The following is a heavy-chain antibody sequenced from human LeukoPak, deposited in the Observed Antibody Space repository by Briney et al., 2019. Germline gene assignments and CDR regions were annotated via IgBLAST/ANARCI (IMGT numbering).Heavy chain of an antibody. V-gene: IGHV3-11*01. J-gene: IGHJ5*02. Sequence: RGGSLRPSCALSGFTFNVYYIGWVSQAPGEWLEWLVYINIGGTNPHYAVSVKGRFTIPRDNAKKSLYLEMNNLRAEDTAVYYCATDGAGFDTWGQGVLVTVSS. CDR2: INIGGTNP. CDR1: GFTFNVYY. CDR3: ATDGAGFDT.